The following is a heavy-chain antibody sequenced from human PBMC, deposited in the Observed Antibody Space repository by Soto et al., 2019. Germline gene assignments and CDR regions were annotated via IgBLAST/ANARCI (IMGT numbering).Heavy chain of an antibody. Sequence: SETLSLTCTVSGGSISSSSYYWSWIRQPPGKGLEWIGSIYYSGSTYYNPSLKSRVTISVDTSKNQFSLKLSSVTAADTSVYYCARIYYDSVFDYWGQGTLVTVS. CDR2: IYYSGST. D-gene: IGHD3-22*01. V-gene: IGHV4-39*01. CDR1: GGSISSSSYY. CDR3: ARIYYDSVFDY. J-gene: IGHJ4*02.